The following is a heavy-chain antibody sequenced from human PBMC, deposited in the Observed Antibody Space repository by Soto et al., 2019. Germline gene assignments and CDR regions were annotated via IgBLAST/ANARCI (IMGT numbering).Heavy chain of an antibody. V-gene: IGHV3-7*05. CDR3: AAMKTY. D-gene: IGHD3-16*01. J-gene: IGHJ4*02. CDR2: INEDGSEK. CDR1: GFSFTSYW. Sequence: GGSLRLSCAASGFSFTSYWMDWVRQAPGKGLEWVAMINEDGSEKYYVDSVKGRFTISRDDSKSTLFLQMNSLKTEDTGVYYCAAMKTYWGQGTPVTVSS.